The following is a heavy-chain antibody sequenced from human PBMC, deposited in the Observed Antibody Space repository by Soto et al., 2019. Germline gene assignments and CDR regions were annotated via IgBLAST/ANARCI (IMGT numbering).Heavy chain of an antibody. D-gene: IGHD2-2*02. CDR3: ARFPRYCSSTSCYTVVFFGRSLVPGMDV. CDR2: IDPSDSYT. CDR1: VYSFTSYW. J-gene: IGHJ6*02. Sequence: GESLKISCKGSVYSFTSYWISWVRQMPGKGLEWMGRIDPSDSYTNYSPSFQGHVTISADKSISTAYLQWSSLKASDTAMYYCARFPRYCSSTSCYTVVFFGRSLVPGMDVWGQGTTVTVSS. V-gene: IGHV5-10-1*01.